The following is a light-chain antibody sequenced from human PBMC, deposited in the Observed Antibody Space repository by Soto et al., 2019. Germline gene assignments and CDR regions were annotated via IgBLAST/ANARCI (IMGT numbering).Light chain of an antibody. CDR3: QHYHKWPPWT. CDR2: GAS. V-gene: IGKV3-15*01. Sequence: IVMTQSPATLSVSPGERATLSCRSSQTISSNLAWYQQRPGQPPRLLIRGASIRATGIPARFGGSGSGTDFTLTISSVQSEDFAVYYCQHYHKWPPWTFGQGTKV. J-gene: IGKJ1*01. CDR1: QTISSN.